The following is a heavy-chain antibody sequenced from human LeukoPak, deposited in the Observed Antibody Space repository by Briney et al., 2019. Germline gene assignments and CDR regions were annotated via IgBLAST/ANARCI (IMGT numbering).Heavy chain of an antibody. V-gene: IGHV5-51*01. CDR3: ASYGSGSTIPLGEAFDI. Sequence: KHGESLKISCKGSGYSFTCYWIGWVRQMPGKGLEWMGIIYPGDSDTRYSPSFQGQVTISADKSISTAYLQWSSLKASDTAMYYCASYGSGSTIPLGEAFDIWGQGTMVTVSS. CDR1: GYSFTCYW. D-gene: IGHD3-10*01. CDR2: IYPGDSDT. J-gene: IGHJ3*02.